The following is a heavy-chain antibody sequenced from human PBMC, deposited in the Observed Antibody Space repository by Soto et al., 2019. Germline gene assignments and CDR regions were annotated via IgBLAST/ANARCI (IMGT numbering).Heavy chain of an antibody. D-gene: IGHD4-17*01. CDR2: ISAYNGNT. CDR3: AADYGDYQP. J-gene: IGHJ4*02. CDR1: GYTFTSYG. Sequence: ASVKVSCKASGYTFTSYGISWVRQAPGQGLEWMGWISAYNGNTRYAQKFQGRVTITRDTSASTAYMELSSLTSEDTAVYYCAADYGDYQPWGQGTLVTVSS. V-gene: IGHV1-18*01.